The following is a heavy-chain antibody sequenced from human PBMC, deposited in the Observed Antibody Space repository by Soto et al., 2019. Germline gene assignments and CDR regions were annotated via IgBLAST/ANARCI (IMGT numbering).Heavy chain of an antibody. D-gene: IGHD2-8*01. V-gene: IGHV1-8*01. CDR3: AGGPPKNIGLMGLLYYYYFLDC. Sequence: QVQLVQSGAEVKKPGASVKVSCKASGYTFSSYDIHWVRQATGQGLEWMGWMHPNSGNTGYAQKFQGRVTMTRNTAISTAYMEMSNQRSEDTAVYYCAGGPPKNIGLMGLLYYYYFLDCWGKGTPVTVAS. CDR1: GYTFSSYD. CDR2: MHPNSGNT. J-gene: IGHJ6*03.